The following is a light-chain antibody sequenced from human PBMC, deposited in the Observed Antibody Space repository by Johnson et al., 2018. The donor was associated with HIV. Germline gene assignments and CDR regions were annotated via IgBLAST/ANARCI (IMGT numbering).Light chain of an antibody. CDR2: EKN. CDR1: SSNIGNNY. CDR3: ATWDSSLGAHYV. J-gene: IGLJ1*01. Sequence: QSVLTQPPSVSAAPGQKVTISCSVSSSNIGNNYVSWYQQLPGTAPKLLIYEKNKRPSGIPDRFSASKSGTSATLDITGLQTGDVANYYCATWDSSLGAHYVFGTGTKVTVL. V-gene: IGLV1-51*02.